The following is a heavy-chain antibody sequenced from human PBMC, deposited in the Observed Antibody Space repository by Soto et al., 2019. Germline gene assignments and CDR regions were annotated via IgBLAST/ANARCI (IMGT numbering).Heavy chain of an antibody. CDR2: IYHSGST. Sequence: PSETLSLTCSVSGGTITSGRSSWNWIRQSPGKGLEWIAYIYHSGSTYYNPSLKSRVTISVDRSENQFSLKLTSVTAADTAVYYCVRESVASGPNYFDTWGQGTLVTVSS. CDR1: GGTITSGRSS. J-gene: IGHJ5*02. D-gene: IGHD6-6*01. V-gene: IGHV4-30-2*06. CDR3: VRESVASGPNYFDT.